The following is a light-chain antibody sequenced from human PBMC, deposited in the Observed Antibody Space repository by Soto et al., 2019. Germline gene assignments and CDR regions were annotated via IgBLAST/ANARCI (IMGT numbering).Light chain of an antibody. CDR3: QQRSKWPPST. CDR2: DAS. Sequence: EIVLTQSPATLSLSPGESATLSCRASQSVSSYLAWYQQKPGQAPRLLIYDASNRATGVPARFSGSGSGTDFTLTINSLEPEDFAVYYCQQRSKWPPSTFGQGTRLEIK. J-gene: IGKJ5*01. CDR1: QSVSSY. V-gene: IGKV3-11*01.